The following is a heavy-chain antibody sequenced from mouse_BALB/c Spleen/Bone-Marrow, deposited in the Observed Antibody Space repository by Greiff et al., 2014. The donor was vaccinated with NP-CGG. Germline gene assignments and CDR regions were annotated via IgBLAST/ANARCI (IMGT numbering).Heavy chain of an antibody. CDR2: IDSANGNT. Sequence: EVKLVESGAELVKPGASVKLSCTASGFNIKDTYMHWVKQRPEQGLEWIGRIDSANGNTKYDPKFQGKATITADTSSNTAYLQLSSLTSEDTAVYYCATMITDWYFDVWGAGTTVTVSS. J-gene: IGHJ1*01. CDR3: ATMITDWYFDV. D-gene: IGHD2-4*01. V-gene: IGHV14-3*02. CDR1: GFNIKDTY.